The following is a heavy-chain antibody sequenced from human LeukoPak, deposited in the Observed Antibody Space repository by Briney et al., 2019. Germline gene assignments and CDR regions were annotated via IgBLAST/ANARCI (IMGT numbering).Heavy chain of an antibody. CDR2: INSDGSST. Sequence: PGGSLRLSCAASGFTFSRYYMHWVRQGPGKGLVWVSRINSDGSSTTYADSVKGRFTISRDNAKNTLYLQMNSLKVEDTAVYYCTRVFVGDEYSSSGYWGQGTLVTVS. CDR1: GFTFSRYY. V-gene: IGHV3-74*01. D-gene: IGHD6-13*01. CDR3: TRVFVGDEYSSSGY. J-gene: IGHJ4*02.